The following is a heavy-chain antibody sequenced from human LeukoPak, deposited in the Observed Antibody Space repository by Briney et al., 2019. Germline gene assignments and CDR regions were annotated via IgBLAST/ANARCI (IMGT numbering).Heavy chain of an antibody. D-gene: IGHD3-16*01. CDR3: ARGDNFLGPLAYYYYMDV. Sequence: SVEVSCKASGGTFSSYAISWVRQAPGQGLEWMGGIIPIFGTANYAQKFQGRVTITADESTSTAYMELSSLRSEDTAVYYCARGDNFLGPLAYYYYMDVWGKGTTVTVSS. CDR2: IIPIFGTA. CDR1: GGTFSSYA. J-gene: IGHJ6*03. V-gene: IGHV1-69*01.